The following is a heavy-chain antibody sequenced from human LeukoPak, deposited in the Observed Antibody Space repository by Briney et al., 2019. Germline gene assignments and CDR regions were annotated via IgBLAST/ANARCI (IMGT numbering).Heavy chain of an antibody. CDR2: INPSGGST. CDR3: ARTTRYDFWSGYYFDY. D-gene: IGHD3-3*01. V-gene: IGHV1-46*01. J-gene: IGHJ4*02. CDR1: GYTFTSYY. Sequence: ASVKVSCKASGYTFTSYYMHWVRQAPGQGLEWMGIINPSGGSTSYAQKFQGRVTMTRDTSTSTAYMELRSLRSDDTAVYYCARTTRYDFWSGYYFDYWGQGTLVTVSS.